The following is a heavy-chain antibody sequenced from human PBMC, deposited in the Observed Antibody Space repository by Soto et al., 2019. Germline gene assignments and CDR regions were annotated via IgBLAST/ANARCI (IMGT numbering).Heavy chain of an antibody. CDR2: INTGRGNT. V-gene: IGHV1-3*04. CDR1: VYTFTPDA. J-gene: IGHJ4*02. Sequence: SVKVPCRSSVYTFTPDAIHWVRQAPGQRPEWMGWINTGRGNTKYSQKFQGRVTFTRDTSASTAYMELSSLRSEDTAVYYCESDRYIGDNFFYFDYWGQGTLVTVSS. D-gene: IGHD5-12*01. CDR3: ESDRYIGDNFFYFDY.